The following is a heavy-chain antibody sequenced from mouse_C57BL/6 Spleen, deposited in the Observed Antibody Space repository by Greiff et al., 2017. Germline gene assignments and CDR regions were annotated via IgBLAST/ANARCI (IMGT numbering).Heavy chain of an antibody. V-gene: IGHV3-6*01. CDR1: GYSITSGYY. J-gene: IGHJ3*01. CDR3: ASERDYDWFAY. D-gene: IGHD2-4*01. Sequence: VQLKESGPGLVKPSQSLSLTCSVTGYSITSGYYWNWIRQLPGNKLEWMGYISYDGSNNYNPSLKNRISITRDTSKNQFFLKLNSVTTEDTATYYCASERDYDWFAYWGQGTLVTVSA. CDR2: ISYDGSN.